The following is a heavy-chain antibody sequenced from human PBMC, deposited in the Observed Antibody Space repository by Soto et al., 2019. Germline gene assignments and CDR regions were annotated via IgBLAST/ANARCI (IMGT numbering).Heavy chain of an antibody. V-gene: IGHV1-69*01. CDR1: GVTFSSYA. J-gene: IGHJ4*02. D-gene: IGHD5-12*01. Sequence: QVQLVQSGAAVKKPGSSVKVSCKASGVTFSSYAISWVRQAPGPGLEWMGGIIPIFGTANYAQKFQGRVTITADESTSTAYMELSSLRYEDTAVYYCARDHGADGYPYYWVQGTLVTVSS. CDR3: ARDHGADGYPYY. CDR2: IIPIFGTA.